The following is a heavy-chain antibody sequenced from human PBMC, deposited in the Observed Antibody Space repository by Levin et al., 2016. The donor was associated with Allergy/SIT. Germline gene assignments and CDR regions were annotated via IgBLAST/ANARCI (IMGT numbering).Heavy chain of an antibody. CDR1: GDSVSSNSAA. J-gene: IGHJ6*02. Sequence: SETLSLTCAISGDSVSSNSAAWNWIRESPSRGVEWLGRTYYMSRWYSDYDFSVKGRIIISPDTSKNQFSLQLNSVTPEDTAIYYCVRDLRGIGGYSGQSPLYNYYGLDVWGQGTPVTVSS. D-gene: IGHD5-12*01. CDR2: TYYMSRWYS. V-gene: IGHV6-1*01. CDR3: VRDLRGIGGYSGQSPLYNYYGLDV.